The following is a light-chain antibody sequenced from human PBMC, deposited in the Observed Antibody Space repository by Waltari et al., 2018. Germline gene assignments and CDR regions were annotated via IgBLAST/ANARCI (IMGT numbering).Light chain of an antibody. Sequence: SSEMTQDPAVSVALGQTIRITCQGDSLSSYYASWYQQKQGQAPVLVIYGKNNRPSGIPDRFSGSRSGNTSSLTITGAQAEDEADYYCNSRDSSGNHLVFGGGTKLTVL. CDR1: SLSSYY. CDR2: GKN. V-gene: IGLV3-19*01. J-gene: IGLJ2*01. CDR3: NSRDSSGNHLV.